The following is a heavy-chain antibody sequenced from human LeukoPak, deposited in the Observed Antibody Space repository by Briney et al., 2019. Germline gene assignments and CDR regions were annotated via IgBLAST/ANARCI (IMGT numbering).Heavy chain of an antibody. V-gene: IGHV1-46*01. CDR1: EYIFTTDY. Sequence: ASVKVSCKASEYIFTTDYIHWVRQAPGQGLEWMGTINPSGDSTTYAQKFQGRVTMTRDTSTSTVYMELSSLRSEDTAVYYCARDRVDTVYYYYYGMDVWGQGTTVTVSS. J-gene: IGHJ6*02. CDR3: ARDRVDTVYYYYYGMDV. CDR2: INPSGDST. D-gene: IGHD5-18*01.